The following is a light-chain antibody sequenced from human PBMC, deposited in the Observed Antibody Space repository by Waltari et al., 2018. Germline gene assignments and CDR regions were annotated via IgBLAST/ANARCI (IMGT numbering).Light chain of an antibody. CDR3: QQRSNWPGT. CDR1: QSVVNY. CDR2: GAS. Sequence: EIVLTQSPGTLSLSPGERATLSCRASQSVVNYLAWYQQKPGQAPRLLFSGASNRATGIPARFSGSGSGTDFTLTISSLEPEDFAVYYCQQRSNWPGTFGQGTKVEIK. J-gene: IGKJ1*01. V-gene: IGKV3-11*01.